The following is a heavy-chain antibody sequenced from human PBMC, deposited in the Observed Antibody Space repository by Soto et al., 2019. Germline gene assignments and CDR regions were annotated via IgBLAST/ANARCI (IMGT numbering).Heavy chain of an antibody. CDR3: ARGTYRSKTDFDY. D-gene: IGHD6-13*01. Sequence: PGGSLRLSCAASGFTFSDYYMTWIRQAPGSGLEWVSYISSSSGTMSYANSVKGRFTISRDNAQNSLYLQMTSLRAEDTAVYYCARGTYRSKTDFDYWGQGTLVTVSS. J-gene: IGHJ4*02. V-gene: IGHV3-11*01. CDR2: ISSSSGTM. CDR1: GFTFSDYY.